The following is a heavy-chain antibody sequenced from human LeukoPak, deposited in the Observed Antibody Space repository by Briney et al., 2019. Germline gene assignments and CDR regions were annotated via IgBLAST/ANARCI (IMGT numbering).Heavy chain of an antibody. J-gene: IGHJ3*02. V-gene: IGHV4-59*08. CDR2: MYYSGST. CDR3: ARHAYYYDRSGSYEAFHI. CDR1: GGSISSYY. Sequence: PSETLSLTCTVSGGSISSYYWSWIRQPPGKGLEWIGSMYYSGSTNYKPSLKSRVTISVDTSKNQFSLKLSSVTAADTAVYYCARHAYYYDRSGSYEAFHIWGQGTMVTVSS. D-gene: IGHD3-22*01.